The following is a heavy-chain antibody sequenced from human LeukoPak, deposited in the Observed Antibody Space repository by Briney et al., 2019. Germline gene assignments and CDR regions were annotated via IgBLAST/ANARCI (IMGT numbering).Heavy chain of an antibody. V-gene: IGHV3-30*02. CDR1: GFTFSGYG. CDR2: IRYDGSNK. Sequence: GGSLRLSCAASGFTFSGYGMHWVRQAPGKGLGWVAFIRYDGSNKYYADSVKGRFTISRDNSKNTLYLQMNSLRAEDTAVYYCAKDSGYYFDYWGQGTLVTVSS. D-gene: IGHD5-12*01. CDR3: AKDSGYYFDY. J-gene: IGHJ4*02.